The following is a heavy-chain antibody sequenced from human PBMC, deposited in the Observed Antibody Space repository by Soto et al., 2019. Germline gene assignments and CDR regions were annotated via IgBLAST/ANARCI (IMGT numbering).Heavy chain of an antibody. Sequence: QVQLVQSGAEVKKPGASVKVSCKASGYTFTNYIISWVQQAPGQGLEWMGWISAYNGNTKYAQKLQGRVTMTTDTSTSTASMELRSLRSDDTAVYYCARDTPPPDYWGQGTLVTVSS. CDR3: ARDTPPPDY. CDR1: GYTFTNYI. V-gene: IGHV1-18*01. CDR2: ISAYNGNT. J-gene: IGHJ4*02.